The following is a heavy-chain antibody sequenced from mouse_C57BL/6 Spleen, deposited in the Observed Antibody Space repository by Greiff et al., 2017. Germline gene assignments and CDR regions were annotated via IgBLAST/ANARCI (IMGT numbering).Heavy chain of an antibody. D-gene: IGHD2-1*01. V-gene: IGHV1-69*01. CDR3: ARADGNCYFDD. CDR2: IDPSAGYT. CDR1: GYTFTSYW. J-gene: IGHJ2*01. Sequence: QVQLQQSGAELVMPGASVKLSCKASGYTFTSYWMNWVKQRPGQGLEWIGEIDPSAGYTNYNSKFKGKATLTVDKSSSTAYMQLSSLTSEDAAVYYCARADGNCYFDDWGKGTTLTVSS.